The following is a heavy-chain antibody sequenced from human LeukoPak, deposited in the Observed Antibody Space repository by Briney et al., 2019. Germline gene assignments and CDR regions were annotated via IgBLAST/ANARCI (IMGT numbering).Heavy chain of an antibody. J-gene: IGHJ3*02. D-gene: IGHD6-25*01. Sequence: GGSLRLSCAASGFTFSDYYMSWIRQAPGQGLEWVSYTTNTGGLRYYADSVKGRFTISRDNAKNSLYLQMNSLRAEDTAVYYCASNGPKGSGYAFDIWGQGTMVTVSS. V-gene: IGHV3-11*04. CDR3: ASNGPKGSGYAFDI. CDR1: GFTFSDYY. CDR2: TTNTGGLR.